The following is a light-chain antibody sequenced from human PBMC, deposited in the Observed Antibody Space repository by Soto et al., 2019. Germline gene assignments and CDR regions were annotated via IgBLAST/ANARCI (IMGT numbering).Light chain of an antibody. CDR2: YAS. J-gene: IGKJ4*01. Sequence: AIQLTQSPSSLSASVGDRVTITCRASQGISSALAWYQQKPGKAPKLLIYYASSLESGVPSRFSGSGSVTDFPLTISSLQPADCATYYCQQVNSYPQLTFGGGTKVEIK. CDR1: QGISSA. CDR3: QQVNSYPQLT. V-gene: IGKV1-13*02.